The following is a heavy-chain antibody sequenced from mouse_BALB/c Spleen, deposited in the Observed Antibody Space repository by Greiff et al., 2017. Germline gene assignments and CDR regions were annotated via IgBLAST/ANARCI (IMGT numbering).Heavy chain of an antibody. CDR3: ARGRGLIFDY. Sequence: VQLQQPGAELVRPGASVKLSCKASGYTFTSYWMNWVKQRPEQGLEWIGRIDPYDSETHYNQKFKGKATLTADKSSSTAYMQLSSLTSENSAVYFCARGRGLIFDYWGQGTTLTVSS. J-gene: IGHJ2*01. CDR1: GYTFTSYW. CDR2: IDPYDSET. D-gene: IGHD2-4*01. V-gene: IGHV1-74*01.